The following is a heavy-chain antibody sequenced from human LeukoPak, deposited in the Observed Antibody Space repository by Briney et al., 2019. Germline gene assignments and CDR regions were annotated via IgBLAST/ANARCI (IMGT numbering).Heavy chain of an antibody. V-gene: IGHV1-2*02. D-gene: IGHD5-18*01. CDR3: VGAEVDTIGYFDY. CDR1: VYPFTRNY. J-gene: IGHJ4*02. CDR2: INPNSGGT. Sequence: ASVKVSCKASVYPFTRNYKHCLRHAPGQGLEWMGWINPNSGGTNYAQKFQGRVTMTRDTSISTAYMELPRLRSDDTVVYYCVGAEVDTIGYFDYWGQGTLVTVSS.